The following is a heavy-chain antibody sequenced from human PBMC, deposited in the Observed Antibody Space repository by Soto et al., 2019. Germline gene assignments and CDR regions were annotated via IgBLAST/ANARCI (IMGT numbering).Heavy chain of an antibody. Sequence: PGGSLRLSCAASGFTFSSYAMSWVRQAPGKGLEWVSAISGSGGSTYYADSVKGRFTISRDNSKNTLYLQMNSLRAEDTAVYYCAKDQNSSGWYRWTFDYWGQGTLVTVSS. CDR1: GFTFSSYA. D-gene: IGHD6-19*01. J-gene: IGHJ4*02. V-gene: IGHV3-23*01. CDR2: ISGSGGST. CDR3: AKDQNSSGWYRWTFDY.